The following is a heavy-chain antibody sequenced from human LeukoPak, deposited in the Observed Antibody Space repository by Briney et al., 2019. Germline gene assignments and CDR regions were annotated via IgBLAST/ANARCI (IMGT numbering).Heavy chain of an antibody. J-gene: IGHJ4*02. V-gene: IGHV4-34*01. Sequence: SETLSLTCAVYGGSFSGYFWSWSRQPPGKGLEWIGEINHSGSTNYNPSLKSRVTISVDTSKNQFSLKLSSVTAADTAVYYCAGHSGWSADYWGQGTLVTVSS. CDR1: GGSFSGYF. D-gene: IGHD6-19*01. CDR2: INHSGST. CDR3: AGHSGWSADY.